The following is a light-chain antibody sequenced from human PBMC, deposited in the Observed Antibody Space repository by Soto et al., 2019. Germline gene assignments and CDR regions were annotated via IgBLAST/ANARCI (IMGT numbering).Light chain of an antibody. J-gene: IGKJ2*01. CDR3: QQSSNSPMYT. V-gene: IGKV1-39*01. Sequence: DXXLTQSPSSLSASVGDRVTITCRASQSIAFYVNWFQQKPGRAPRLLIYAASSLQSGVPSRFSGSGSGTDFTLTINSLQPEDSATYFCQQSSNSPMYTFGQGT. CDR2: AAS. CDR1: QSIAFY.